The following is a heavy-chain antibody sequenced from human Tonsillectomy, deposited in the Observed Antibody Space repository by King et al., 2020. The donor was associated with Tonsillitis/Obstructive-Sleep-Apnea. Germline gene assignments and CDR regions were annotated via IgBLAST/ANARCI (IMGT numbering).Heavy chain of an antibody. D-gene: IGHD5-12*01. CDR3: VHNPSGYDKGVDY. CDR2: IEPSVSYT. J-gene: IGHJ4*02. Sequence: QLVQSGAEVKKPGESLRISCKGSGYSFTTYWISWVRQMPGKGLEWMGRIEPSVSYTNYSPSFQGHVTISADKSTSTAYLQWSSLKASDTAMYYCVHNPSGYDKGVDYWGQGTLVSVCS. V-gene: IGHV5-10-1*03. CDR1: GYSFTTYW.